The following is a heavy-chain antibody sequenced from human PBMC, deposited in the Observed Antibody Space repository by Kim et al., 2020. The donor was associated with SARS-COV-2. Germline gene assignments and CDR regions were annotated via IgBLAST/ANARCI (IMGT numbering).Heavy chain of an antibody. CDR3: ARLPREPSAVDFDS. J-gene: IGHJ4*02. V-gene: IGHV3-74*01. CDR2: INRDGRST. D-gene: IGHD6-19*01. CDR1: GFTFSSFW. Sequence: GGSLRLSCAASGFTFSSFWMHWVRQAPRKGLVWVSSINRDGRSTTYADSVKGRFTISSDNAKNTLYLQMNSLRAEDTAVYYCARLPREPSAVDFDSWGRGTLVTVSS.